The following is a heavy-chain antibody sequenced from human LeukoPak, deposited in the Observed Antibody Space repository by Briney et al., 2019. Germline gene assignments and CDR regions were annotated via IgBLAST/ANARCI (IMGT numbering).Heavy chain of an antibody. D-gene: IGHD6-6*01. CDR1: GAAIRSSY. J-gene: IGHJ3*02. V-gene: IGHV4-59*12. CDR3: ARGRIAARPGRAFDI. CDR2: IYYTGST. Sequence: SETLSLTCTVSGAAIRSSYWSWLRQPPGKGLEWIGYIYYTGSTNSNPSLKSRVTVSVDTSMNQFSLKLSSVTAADTAVYYCARGRIAARPGRAFDIWGQGTMVTVSS.